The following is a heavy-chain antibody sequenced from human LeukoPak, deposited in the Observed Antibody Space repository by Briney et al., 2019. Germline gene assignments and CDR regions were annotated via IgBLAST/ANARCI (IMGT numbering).Heavy chain of an antibody. V-gene: IGHV4-34*01. Sequence: SETLSLTCAVYGGSFSGYYWSWIRQPPGKGLEWIGEINHSGSTNYNPSLKSRVTISVDTSKNQFSLKLSSVTAADTAVYYCARGSGGWYTIRYYFGYWGQGTLVTVSS. CDR2: INHSGST. J-gene: IGHJ4*02. CDR1: GGSFSGYY. D-gene: IGHD6-19*01. CDR3: ARGSGGWYTIRYYFGY.